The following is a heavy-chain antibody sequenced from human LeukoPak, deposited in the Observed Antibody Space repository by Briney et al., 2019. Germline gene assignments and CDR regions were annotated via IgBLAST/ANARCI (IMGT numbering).Heavy chain of an antibody. Sequence: GGSLRLSCAASGFTFSNYWMHWVRQVPGKGLVWVSHLNTDGTNTYYADSVKGRFTVSRDNARNTLYLQMNSLRAEDTAVYYCVGAHVAAYWGQGTLVTVSS. V-gene: IGHV3-74*01. D-gene: IGHD3-10*01. CDR3: VGAHVAAY. CDR2: LNTDGTNT. J-gene: IGHJ4*02. CDR1: GFTFSNYW.